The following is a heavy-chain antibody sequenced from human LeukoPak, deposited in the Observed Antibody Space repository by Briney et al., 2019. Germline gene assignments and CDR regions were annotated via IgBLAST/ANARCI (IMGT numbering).Heavy chain of an antibody. V-gene: IGHV3-21*01. CDR1: EFTFSSYS. Sequence: PGGSLGVSCAASEFTFSSYSMNWVRQAPGKGLEWVSSISGSSRYIYYGDSVEGRLTVSIDNAKNSLYLQMNSLRAEDSAVYYCARGQEAVAGLGGPYFFDYWGQPTMVVDSS. CDR3: ARGQEAVAGLGGPYFFDY. D-gene: IGHD6-19*01. J-gene: IGHJ4*02. CDR2: ISGSSRYI.